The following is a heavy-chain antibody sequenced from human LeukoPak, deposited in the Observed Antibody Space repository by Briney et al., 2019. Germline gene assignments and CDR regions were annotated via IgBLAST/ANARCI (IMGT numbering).Heavy chain of an antibody. Sequence: GGSLRLSCAASGFTFTNYAVHWVRQAPGKGLEWVSVISYNGTTTYFADSVKGRFTISRDTSKDTLYLQMNSLRAEDTPVYYCTREFSDNRGYYLDYWGQGTLVTVS. J-gene: IGHJ4*02. V-gene: IGHV3-30*01. CDR1: GFTFTNYA. CDR2: ISYNGTTT. D-gene: IGHD3-22*01. CDR3: TREFSDNRGYYLDY.